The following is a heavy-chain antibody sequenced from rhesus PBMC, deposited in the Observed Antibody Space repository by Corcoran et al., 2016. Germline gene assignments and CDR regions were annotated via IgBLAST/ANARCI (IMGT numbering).Heavy chain of an antibody. D-gene: IGHD4-29*01. CDR3: ARRGSSFRYYFDY. CDR1: GGSFRGYY. Sequence: QVQLQESGPGLVKPSETLSLTCAVSGGSFRGYYWGWIRPPTGTGLEWIGYMRGESGSTTYNPALKSRVTSSPETSKNQFALKRSSGTAADTAVYYGARRGSSFRYYFDYGGQGVLVTVSS. CDR2: MRGESGST. V-gene: IGHV4-165*01. J-gene: IGHJ4*01.